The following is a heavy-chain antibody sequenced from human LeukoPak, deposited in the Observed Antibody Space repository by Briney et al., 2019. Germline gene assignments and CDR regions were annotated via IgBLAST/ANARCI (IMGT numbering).Heavy chain of an antibody. D-gene: IGHD6-19*01. CDR1: GFTFSSYG. J-gene: IGHJ6*03. CDR2: ISGSGGST. Sequence: PGGSLRLSCAASGFTFSSYGMSWVRQAPGKGLEWVSAISGSGGSTYYADSVKGRFTISRDNSKNTLYLQMNSLRAEDTAVYYCAKERSGWHVYYYYMDVWGKGTTVTISS. V-gene: IGHV3-23*01. CDR3: AKERSGWHVYYYYMDV.